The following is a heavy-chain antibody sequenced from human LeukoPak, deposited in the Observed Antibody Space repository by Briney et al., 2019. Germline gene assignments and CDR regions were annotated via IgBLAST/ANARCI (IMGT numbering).Heavy chain of an antibody. CDR1: GGTFSSYA. J-gene: IGHJ4*02. Sequence: ASVKVSCKASGGTFSSYAISWVRQAPGQGLEWMGGIIPIFGTANYAQKFQGRVTITTDESTSTAYMELSSLRSEDTAVYYCAVRGYCSSTSCYRYFDYWGQGTLVTVSS. V-gene: IGHV1-69*05. D-gene: IGHD2-2*01. CDR3: AVRGYCSSTSCYRYFDY. CDR2: IIPIFGTA.